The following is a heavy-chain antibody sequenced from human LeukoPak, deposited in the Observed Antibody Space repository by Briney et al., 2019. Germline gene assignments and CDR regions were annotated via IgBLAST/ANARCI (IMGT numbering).Heavy chain of an antibody. J-gene: IGHJ4*02. D-gene: IGHD4-17*01. Sequence: SETLSLTCTVSGGSVSSGSYYWSWIRQPPGRGLEWIGCIYYSGSTNYNPSLKSRVTISVDTSKNQFSLKLSSVTAADTAVYYCASDYGDYVFDYWGQGTLVTVSS. CDR3: ASDYGDYVFDY. CDR1: GGSVSSGSYY. V-gene: IGHV4-61*01. CDR2: IYYSGST.